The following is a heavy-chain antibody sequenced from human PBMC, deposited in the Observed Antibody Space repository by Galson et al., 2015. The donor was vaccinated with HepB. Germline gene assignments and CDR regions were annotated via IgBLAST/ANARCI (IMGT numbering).Heavy chain of an antibody. J-gene: IGHJ4*02. D-gene: IGHD3-10*01. CDR2: ISYDGSNK. CDR3: AKDESWGVRGVIPDY. Sequence: SLRLSCAASGFTFSSYGMHWVRQAPGKGLEWVAVISYDGSNKYYADSVKGRFTISRDNSKNTLYLQMNSLRAEDTAVYYCAKDESWGVRGVIPDYWGQGTLVTVSS. V-gene: IGHV3-30*18. CDR1: GFTFSSYG.